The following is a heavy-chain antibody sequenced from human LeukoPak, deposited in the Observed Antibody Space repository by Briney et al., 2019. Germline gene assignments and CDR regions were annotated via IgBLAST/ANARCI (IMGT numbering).Heavy chain of an antibody. V-gene: IGHV3-9*01. Sequence: GGSLRLSCAASGFTFDDYAMHWVRQAPGKGLEWVSGISWNSGSIGYADSVKGRFTISRDNAKNSLYLQMNSLRAEDTALYYCAKETGIAVAGMSHDAFDIWGQGTMVTASS. CDR3: AKETGIAVAGMSHDAFDI. D-gene: IGHD6-19*01. J-gene: IGHJ3*02. CDR1: GFTFDDYA. CDR2: ISWNSGSI.